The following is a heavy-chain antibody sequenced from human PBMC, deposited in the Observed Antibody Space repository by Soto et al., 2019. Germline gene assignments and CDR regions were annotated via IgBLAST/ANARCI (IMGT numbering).Heavy chain of an antibody. Sequence: GGSLRLSCAASGFTFSSYAMHWVRQAPGKGLEWVAVISYDGSNKYYADSVKGRFTISRDNSKNTLYLQMNSLRAEDTAVYYCARDLRVRGSSPGGMDVWGQGTTVTVSS. CDR1: GFTFSSYA. CDR2: ISYDGSNK. J-gene: IGHJ6*02. V-gene: IGHV3-30-3*01. D-gene: IGHD3-10*01. CDR3: ARDLRVRGSSPGGMDV.